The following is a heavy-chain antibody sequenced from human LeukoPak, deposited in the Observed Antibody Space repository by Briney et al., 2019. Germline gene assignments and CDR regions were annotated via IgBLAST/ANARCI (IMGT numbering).Heavy chain of an antibody. V-gene: IGHV1-2*02. CDR2: INPNSGGT. CDR3: ARDLTGYYMAYGMDV. CDR1: GYTFTGYY. Sequence: GASVKVSCKASGYTFTGYYMHWVRQAPGQGLEWMGWINPNSGGTNYAQKFQGRVTMTRDTSISTAYMELSRPRSDDTAVYYCARDLTGYYMAYGMDVWGQGTTVTVSS. D-gene: IGHD3-9*01. J-gene: IGHJ6*02.